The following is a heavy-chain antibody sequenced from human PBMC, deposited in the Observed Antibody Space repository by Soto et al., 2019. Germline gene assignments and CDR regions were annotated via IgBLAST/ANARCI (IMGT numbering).Heavy chain of an antibody. Sequence: SETLSLTCTVSGGSISSSSYYWGWIRQPPGKGLEWIGHIYYSGSPYYNPSLKSRVTISVDTSKNQFSLKLSSVTAADTAVYYCAVPAASVAGASGSYYYYGMDVWGQGTTVTVS. V-gene: IGHV4-39*01. J-gene: IGHJ6*02. CDR3: AVPAASVAGASGSYYYYGMDV. CDR1: GGSISSSSYY. CDR2: IYYSGSP. D-gene: IGHD6-19*01.